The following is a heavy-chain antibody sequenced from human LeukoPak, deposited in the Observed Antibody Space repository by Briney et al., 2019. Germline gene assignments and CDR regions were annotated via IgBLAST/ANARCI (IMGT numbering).Heavy chain of an antibody. CDR3: ARASRHYYYDSSAGY. D-gene: IGHD3-22*01. Sequence: ASVKVSCKASGCTFTGYYMHWVRQAPGQGLEWMGRINPNSGGTNYAQKFQGRVTMTRDTSISTAYMELSRLRSDDTAVYYCARASRHYYYDSSAGYWGQGTLVTVSS. CDR1: GCTFTGYY. V-gene: IGHV1-2*06. CDR2: INPNSGGT. J-gene: IGHJ4*02.